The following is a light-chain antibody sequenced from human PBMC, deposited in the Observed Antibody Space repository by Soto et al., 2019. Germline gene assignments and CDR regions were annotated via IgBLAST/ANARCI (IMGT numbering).Light chain of an antibody. CDR1: QTVSNSY. CDR3: QQYKNWPL. V-gene: IGKV3-20*01. J-gene: IGKJ5*01. Sequence: ETVWTQSPGSLSLSLGGRATFSCRASQTVSNSYLAWYQQKPGQAPRLLIYGTSSRATGIPDRFSGSGSGTDFTLTINRLEPEDFAVYYCQQYKNWPLFGQGTRLEI. CDR2: GTS.